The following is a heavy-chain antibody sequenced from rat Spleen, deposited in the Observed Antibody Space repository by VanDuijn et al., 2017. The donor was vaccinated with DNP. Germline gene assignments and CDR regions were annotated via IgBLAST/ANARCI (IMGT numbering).Heavy chain of an antibody. CDR3: ARHIPSDSPNRYNYGWFAY. CDR1: GLSLTSNS. CDR2: IWTGGST. Sequence: QVQLKESGPGLVQPSQSLSLTCTVSGLSLTSNSVSWIRQPPGKGLEWMGVIWTGGSTAYNSLLKSRLSISRDTAKSQVFLKMNSLRSEDTATYYCARHIPSDSPNRYNYGWFAYWGQGTLVTVSS. D-gene: IGHD1-5*01. V-gene: IGHV2-47*01. J-gene: IGHJ3*01.